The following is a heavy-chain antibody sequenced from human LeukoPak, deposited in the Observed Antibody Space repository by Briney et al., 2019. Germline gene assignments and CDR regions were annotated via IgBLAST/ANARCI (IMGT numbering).Heavy chain of an antibody. V-gene: IGHV4-61*02. CDR1: GGSISSGSYY. J-gene: IGHJ4*02. Sequence: SETLSLTCTVSGGSISSGSYYWSWIRQPAGKGLEWIGRIYTSGSTNCNPSLKSRVTISIDTSKNQFSLKLSSVTAADTAVYYCVRLVGSNWYYYFDYWGQGTLVTLSS. CDR2: IYTSGST. CDR3: VRLVGSNWYYYFDY. D-gene: IGHD6-13*01.